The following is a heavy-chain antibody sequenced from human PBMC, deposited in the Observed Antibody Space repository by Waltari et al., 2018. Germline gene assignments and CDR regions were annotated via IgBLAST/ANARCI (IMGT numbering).Heavy chain of an antibody. Sequence: QVQLQESGPGLVKPSETLSLTCTVSGGSINGYYWTWIRQPPGKGLEWIGYIYYSGSTNHNPSLKSRVTISLDTSKNQFSLKLSSVTAADTAVYYCARLNYYDSSGYFYEEYWGQGTLVTVSS. CDR2: IYYSGST. CDR3: ARLNYYDSSGYFYEEY. V-gene: IGHV4-59*01. J-gene: IGHJ4*02. D-gene: IGHD3-22*01. CDR1: GGSINGYY.